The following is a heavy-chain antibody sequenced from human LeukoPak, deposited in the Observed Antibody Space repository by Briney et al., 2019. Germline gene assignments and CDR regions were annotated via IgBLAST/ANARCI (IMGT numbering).Heavy chain of an antibody. V-gene: IGHV3-74*01. CDR1: GFTFSSYW. CDR3: ARGASGSYYVDY. Sequence: PGGSLRLSCAASGFTFSSYWIHWVRQPPGKGLVWVSRIKGDGSSTSYADSVRGRFTISRDNAKNTLYLQMNSLRAEDTAVYYCARGASGSYYVDYWGQGTLVTVSS. J-gene: IGHJ4*02. D-gene: IGHD1-26*01. CDR2: IKGDGSST.